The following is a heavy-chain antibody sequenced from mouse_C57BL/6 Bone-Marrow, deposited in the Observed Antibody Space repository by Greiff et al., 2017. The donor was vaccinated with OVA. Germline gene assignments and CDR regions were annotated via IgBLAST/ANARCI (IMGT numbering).Heavy chain of an antibody. Sequence: EVQLQQSGAELVRPGASVKLSCTASGFNIKDDYMHWVKQRPEQGLEWIGWIDPENGDTEYASKFQGKATITADTSSNTAYLQLSSLTSEDTAVYYCTTGGSYAMDYWGQGTSVTVSS. V-gene: IGHV14-4*01. J-gene: IGHJ4*01. CDR1: GFNIKDDY. CDR2: IDPENGDT. CDR3: TTGGSYAMDY.